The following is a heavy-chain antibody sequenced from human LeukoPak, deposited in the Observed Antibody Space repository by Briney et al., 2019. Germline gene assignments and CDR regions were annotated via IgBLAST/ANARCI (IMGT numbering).Heavy chain of an antibody. V-gene: IGHV3-74*01. CDR3: ARGLAYYYDSSGYSPLRY. D-gene: IGHD3-22*01. CDR1: GFTFSSYW. CDR2: INSDGSST. Sequence: GGSLRLSCAASGFTFSSYWMHWVRQAPGKGLEWVSRINSDGSSTNYADSVKGRFTISRDNAKNTLYLQINSLRAEDTAVYYFARGLAYYYDSSGYSPLRYWGQGTLVTVSS. J-gene: IGHJ4*02.